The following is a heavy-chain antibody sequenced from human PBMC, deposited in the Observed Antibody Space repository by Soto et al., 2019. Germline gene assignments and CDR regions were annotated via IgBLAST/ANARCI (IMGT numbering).Heavy chain of an antibody. CDR2: LYSDGFT. Sequence: GGSLRLSCAASGFTVSSNYMSWVRQAPGKGLECVSVLYSDGFTFYHDSVKGRFTISRDNSKNTLDLQMNSLRAEDTAVYYCARLNYNILTGYYNFDFWGLGTLVTVSS. D-gene: IGHD3-9*01. J-gene: IGHJ4*02. V-gene: IGHV3-53*01. CDR3: ARLNYNILTGYYNFDF. CDR1: GFTVSSNY.